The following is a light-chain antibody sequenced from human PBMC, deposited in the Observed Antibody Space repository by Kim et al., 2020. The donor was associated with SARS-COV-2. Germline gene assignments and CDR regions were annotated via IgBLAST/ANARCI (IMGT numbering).Light chain of an antibody. CDR1: SSDVGGFNH. CDR3: SSYAGSSPYV. V-gene: IGLV2-11*01. Sequence: QSALTQPRSVSGSPGQSVTISCAGTSSDVGGFNHVSWYQQHPGKAPKLMIYDVNKRPSGVPDRYSGSKSGNTASLTISGLQAEDEADYPCSSYAGSSPYVFGTGTKVTVL. CDR2: DVN. J-gene: IGLJ1*01.